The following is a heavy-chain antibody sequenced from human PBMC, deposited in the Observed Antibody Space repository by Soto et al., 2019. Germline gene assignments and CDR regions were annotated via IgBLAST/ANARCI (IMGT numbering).Heavy chain of an antibody. D-gene: IGHD5-12*01. CDR1: GYTFTSYG. Sequence: ASVKVSCKASGYTFTSYGISWVRQAPGQGLEWMGWISAYNGNTNYAQKLQGRVTMTTDTSTSTAYMELRSLRSDDTAVYYCARDRPGSGYDFLFKENWFDPRGQGTLVTVSS. CDR2: ISAYNGNT. J-gene: IGHJ5*02. CDR3: ARDRPGSGYDFLFKENWFDP. V-gene: IGHV1-18*01.